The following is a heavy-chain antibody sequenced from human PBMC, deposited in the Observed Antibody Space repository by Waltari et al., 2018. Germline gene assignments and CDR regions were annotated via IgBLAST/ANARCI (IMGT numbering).Heavy chain of an antibody. V-gene: IGHV3-48*03. CDR2: IGSTGDVI. D-gene: IGHD4-17*01. CDR1: GFTFSDYE. Sequence: EVQLVESGGGVVQPGGSLRLSWAALGFTFSDYEVNWVRQAPGKGLEWVSYIGSTGDVIYYADSVKGRFTISRDNAKNSLFLHLSSLTGEDTAVYYCVRRLRWSRAYWGQGTPVTVSS. CDR3: VRRLRWSRAY. J-gene: IGHJ4*02.